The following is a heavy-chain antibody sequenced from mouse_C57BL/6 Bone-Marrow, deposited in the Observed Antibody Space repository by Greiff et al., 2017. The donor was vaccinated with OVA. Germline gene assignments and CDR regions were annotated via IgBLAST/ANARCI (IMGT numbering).Heavy chain of an antibody. CDR2: INPSSGYT. CDR3: ARRDYGGPWFAY. CDR1: GYTFTSYT. Sequence: VQLQQSGAELARPGASVKMSCKASGYTFTSYTMHWVKQRPGQGLEWIGYINPSSGYTKYNQKFKDKATLTADKSSSTAYMQLSSLTSEDSAVYYCARRDYGGPWFAYWGQGTLVTVSA. V-gene: IGHV1-4*01. D-gene: IGHD2-4*01. J-gene: IGHJ3*01.